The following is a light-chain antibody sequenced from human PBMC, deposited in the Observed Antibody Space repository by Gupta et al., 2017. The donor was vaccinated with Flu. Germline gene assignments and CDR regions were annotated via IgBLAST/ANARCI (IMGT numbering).Light chain of an antibody. Sequence: DIQMTKSPSSLSASVGDSVTITSRASQSITSYLNWYQQKPGKAPKLLIYAASRCQSGVPSRFSGSGSGTDFTLTIRSRQPEDFATYYLQQTYINRTFGQGTKLEIQ. V-gene: IGKV1-39*01. CDR2: AAS. CDR1: QSITSY. J-gene: IGKJ1*01. CDR3: QQTYINRT.